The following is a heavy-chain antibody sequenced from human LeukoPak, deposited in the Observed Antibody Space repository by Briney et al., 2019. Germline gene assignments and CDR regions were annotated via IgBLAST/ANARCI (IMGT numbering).Heavy chain of an antibody. J-gene: IGHJ4*02. CDR2: IGTAGDT. Sequence: GGSLRLSCAASGFTFSSYDMHWVRQATGKGLEWVSAIGTAGDTYYADSVRGRFTISRDNSKNTLYLQMNSLRAEDTALYYCANCINGVAGLGYWGQGTLVTVSS. V-gene: IGHV3-13*01. CDR1: GFTFSSYD. D-gene: IGHD6-19*01. CDR3: ANCINGVAGLGY.